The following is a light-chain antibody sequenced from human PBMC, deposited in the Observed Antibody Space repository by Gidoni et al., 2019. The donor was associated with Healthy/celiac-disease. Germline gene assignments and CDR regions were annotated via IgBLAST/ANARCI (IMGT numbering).Light chain of an antibody. CDR2: AAS. J-gene: IGKJ3*01. Sequence: DIQVNQSPSSLSASVGDRVTITCRASQGISNYFAWYHQKPGKVPKLLIYAASTLQSGVPSRFSGSGSGTDFTLTISILQPEDVAPYYCQKYNSAPFTFGPGTKVDIK. CDR3: QKYNSAPFT. V-gene: IGKV1-27*01. CDR1: QGISNY.